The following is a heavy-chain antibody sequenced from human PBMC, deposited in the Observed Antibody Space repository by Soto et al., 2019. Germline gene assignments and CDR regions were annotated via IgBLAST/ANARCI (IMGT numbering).Heavy chain of an antibody. CDR2: IYYSGST. V-gene: IGHV4-61*01. CDR1: GGSVSSGSYY. D-gene: IGHD3-3*01. CDR3: ARVGGSGSSGYSHWDAFDI. J-gene: IGHJ3*02. Sequence: SETLSLTCTVSGGSVSSGSYYWSWIRQPPGKGLEWIGYIYYSGSTNYNPSLKSRVTISVDTSKNQFSLKLSSVTAADTAVYYCARVGGSGSSGYSHWDAFDIWGQGTMVTVSS.